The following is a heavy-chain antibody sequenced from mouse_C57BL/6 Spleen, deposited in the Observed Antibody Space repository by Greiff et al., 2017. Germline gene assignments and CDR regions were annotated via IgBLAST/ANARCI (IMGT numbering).Heavy chain of an antibody. Sequence: EVMLVESGGGLVKPGGSLKLSCAASGFTFSSYAMSWVRQTPEKRLEWVATISYGGSYTYYPDNVKGRFTISRDNAKNNLYLQRSHLKSEDTAMYYCARLGVSYWYFDVWGTGTTVTVSS. D-gene: IGHD3-3*01. CDR3: ARLGVSYWYFDV. CDR2: ISYGGSYT. J-gene: IGHJ1*03. V-gene: IGHV5-4*03. CDR1: GFTFSSYA.